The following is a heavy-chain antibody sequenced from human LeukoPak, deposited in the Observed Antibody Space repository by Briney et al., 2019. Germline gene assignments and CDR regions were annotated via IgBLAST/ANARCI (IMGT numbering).Heavy chain of an antibody. V-gene: IGHV3-30*02. CDR3: TRFSHCSSTSCFN. Sequence: GGSLRLSCAASGFTFSTYGMHWVRQAPGKGLEWVAFIRYDGSNKFYADSVKGRFTISRDNSKNTLYLQMNSLRAEDTAVYYCTRFSHCSSTSCFNRGQGTLVTVSS. D-gene: IGHD2-2*01. CDR1: GFTFSTYG. J-gene: IGHJ4*02. CDR2: IRYDGSNK.